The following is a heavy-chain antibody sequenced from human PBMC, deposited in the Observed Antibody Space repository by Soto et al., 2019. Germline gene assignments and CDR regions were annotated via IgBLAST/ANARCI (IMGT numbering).Heavy chain of an antibody. V-gene: IGHV3-13*01. CDR3: ARSNAGPREPLYYMDV. J-gene: IGHJ6*03. Sequence: GGSLRLSCAASGFTFSSYDMHWVRQATGKGLEWVSAIGTAGDTYYPGSVKGRFTISRENAKNSLYHQMNSLRAGDTAVYYCARSNAGPREPLYYMDVWGKGTTVTVSS. D-gene: IGHD1-26*01. CDR2: IGTAGDT. CDR1: GFTFSSYD.